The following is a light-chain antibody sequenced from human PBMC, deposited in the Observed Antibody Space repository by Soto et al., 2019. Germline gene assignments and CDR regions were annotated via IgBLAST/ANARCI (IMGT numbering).Light chain of an antibody. Sequence: QSALTQPASVSGSPGQSITISCTGTSSDVGGYNYVSWYQQHPGKAPKLMIYDVSNRPSGVSNRFSGFKSGNTASLTISGHQAENEADYYCSSYTSSSTRCNVVFGRGTQLTVL. CDR1: SSDVGGYNY. J-gene: IGLJ2*01. V-gene: IGLV2-14*01. CDR3: SSYTSSSTRCNVV. CDR2: DVS.